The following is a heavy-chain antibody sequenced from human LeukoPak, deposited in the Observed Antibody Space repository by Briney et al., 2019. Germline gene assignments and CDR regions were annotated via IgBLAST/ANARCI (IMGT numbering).Heavy chain of an antibody. CDR1: GFTFDDYA. J-gene: IGHJ4*02. D-gene: IGHD6-13*01. CDR2: ISWNSGSI. CDR3: AKDLVAAADGYYFDY. V-gene: IGHV3-9*01. Sequence: GGSLRLSCAASGFTFDDYAMHWVRHAPGKGLEWVSGISWNSGSIGYADSVKGRFTIYRDNAKNSLYLQMISLKAEDTDLYYCAKDLVAAADGYYFDYWGPGTLVTVSS.